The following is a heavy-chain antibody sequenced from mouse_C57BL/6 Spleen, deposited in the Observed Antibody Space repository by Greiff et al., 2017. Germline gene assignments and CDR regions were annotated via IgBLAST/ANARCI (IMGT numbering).Heavy chain of an antibody. J-gene: IGHJ3*01. Sequence: VQLQQSGAELAKPGASVKLSCKASGYTFTSYWMHWVKQRPGQGLEWIGYINPGSGYIKYNQKFKDKATLTAYKSSSTAYMQLSSLTYEDSAVYYFARSQSTIVTTEAWFAYWGQGTLVTVSA. CDR3: ARSQSTIVTTEAWFAY. D-gene: IGHD2-12*01. CDR2: INPGSGYI. CDR1: GYTFTSYW. V-gene: IGHV1-7*01.